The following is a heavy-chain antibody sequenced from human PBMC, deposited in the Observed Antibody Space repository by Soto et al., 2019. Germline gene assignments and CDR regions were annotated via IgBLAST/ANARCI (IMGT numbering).Heavy chain of an antibody. CDR2: ISYDGSNK. Sequence: GGSLRLSCAASGFTFSSYGMHWVRQAPGKGLEWVAVISYDGSNKYYADSVKGRFTISRDNSKNTLYLQMNSLRAEDTAVYYCAKDGGDGYNFRYYGMDVWGQGTTVTVSS. CDR3: AKDGGDGYNFRYYGMDV. D-gene: IGHD5-12*01. V-gene: IGHV3-30*18. CDR1: GFTFSSYG. J-gene: IGHJ6*02.